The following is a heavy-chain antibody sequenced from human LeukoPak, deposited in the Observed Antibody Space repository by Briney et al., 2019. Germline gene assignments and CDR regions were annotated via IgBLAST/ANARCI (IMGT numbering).Heavy chain of an antibody. CDR3: ARRFTMIVVIPEDYFDC. CDR2: IYYSGST. CDR1: GGSISSSSYY. V-gene: IGHV4-39*01. J-gene: IGHJ4*02. D-gene: IGHD3-22*01. Sequence: KPSETLSLTCTVSGGSISSSSYYWGWIRQPPGKGLEWIGSIYYSGSTYYNPSLKSRVTISVDTSKNQFSLKLSSVTAADTAVYYCARRFTMIVVIPEDYFDCWGQGTLVTVSS.